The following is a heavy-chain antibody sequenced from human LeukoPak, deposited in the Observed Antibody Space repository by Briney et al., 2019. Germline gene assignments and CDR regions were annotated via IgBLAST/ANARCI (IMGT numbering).Heavy chain of an antibody. Sequence: ASVKVSCKASGYTFTSYDINWVRQATGQGLEWMGWMNPNSGNTGYAQKFQGRVTITRNTSISTAYMELSSLRSEDTAVYYCARKGRIVLVRGNWFDPWGQGTLVTVSS. CDR3: ARKGRIVLVRGNWFDP. CDR2: MNPNSGNT. J-gene: IGHJ5*02. V-gene: IGHV1-8*03. CDR1: GYTFTSYD. D-gene: IGHD2-15*01.